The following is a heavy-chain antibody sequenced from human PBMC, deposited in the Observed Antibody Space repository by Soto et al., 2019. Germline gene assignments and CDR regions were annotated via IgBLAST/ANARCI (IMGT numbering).Heavy chain of an antibody. CDR2: ISYDGSNK. J-gene: IGHJ4*02. Sequence: QVQLVESGGGVVQPGRSLRLSCAASGFTFSSYGMHWVRQAPGKGLEWVAVISYDGSNKYYADSVKGRFTISRDNSKNTLYLQMNSLRAEDTAVYYCAKTGIVVVGYFDYWGQGTLVTVSS. V-gene: IGHV3-30*18. CDR3: AKTGIVVVGYFDY. D-gene: IGHD2-15*01. CDR1: GFTFSSYG.